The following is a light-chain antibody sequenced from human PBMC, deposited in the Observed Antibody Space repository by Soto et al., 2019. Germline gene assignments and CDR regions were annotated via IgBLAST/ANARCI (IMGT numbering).Light chain of an antibody. J-gene: IGKJ1*01. V-gene: IGKV1-17*01. Sequence: DVQMTQSPSSLSASVGDRVIITCRASQDIRIDLGWYQQKPGKAPKRLIYAASSLQTGVPSRFSGSGSGTEFTLTISSLQPEDFATYFCLQHKTYPQTFGQGTKVDIK. CDR1: QDIRID. CDR3: LQHKTYPQT. CDR2: AAS.